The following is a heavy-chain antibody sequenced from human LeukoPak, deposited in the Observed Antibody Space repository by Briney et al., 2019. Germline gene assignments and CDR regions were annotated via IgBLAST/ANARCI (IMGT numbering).Heavy chain of an antibody. V-gene: IGHV5-10-1*01. CDR1: GYIFTSYW. D-gene: IGHD6-6*01. Sequence: AESLKISCQGSGYIFTSYWITWVRHMPGKGLEWMGLIVPTDSYTNYSPSFQGHVTISTDKSISTAYLHWTSLKASDTAIYYCARRGRSSSNFDFWGQGTLVTVSS. CDR2: IVPTDSYT. J-gene: IGHJ4*02. CDR3: ARRGRSSSNFDF.